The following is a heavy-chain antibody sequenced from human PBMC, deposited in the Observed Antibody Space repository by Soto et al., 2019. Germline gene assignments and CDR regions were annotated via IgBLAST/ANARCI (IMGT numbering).Heavy chain of an antibody. CDR3: ARGLFNGYGGFYYFDY. Sequence: PGGSLRLSCAASGFTFSTFAMSWVRQAPGKGLEWVSSICGSAGDTYYAGRVKGRFTISRENANKSLYLQMNNLRAGDTAVYYCARGLFNGYGGFYYFDYWGHGTLVT. V-gene: IGHV3-23*01. J-gene: IGHJ4*01. CDR2: ICGSAGDT. D-gene: IGHD5-18*01. CDR1: GFTFSTFA.